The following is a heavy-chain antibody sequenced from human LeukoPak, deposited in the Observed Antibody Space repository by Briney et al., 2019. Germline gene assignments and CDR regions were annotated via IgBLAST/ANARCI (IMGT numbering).Heavy chain of an antibody. CDR1: GFTVSSNY. J-gene: IGHJ4*02. CDR3: AREATAGGDDY. D-gene: IGHD5-18*01. V-gene: IGHV3-53*01. CDR2: IYSGGST. Sequence: PGGSLRLSCAASGFTVSSNYMSWVRQAPGKGLEWVSVIYSGGSTYYADSVKGRFTTSRDNSKNTLYLQMNSLRAEDTAVYYCAREATAGGDDYWGQGTLVTASS.